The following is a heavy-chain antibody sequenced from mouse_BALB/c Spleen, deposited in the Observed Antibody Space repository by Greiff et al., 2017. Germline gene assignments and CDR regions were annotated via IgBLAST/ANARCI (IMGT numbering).Heavy chain of an antibody. V-gene: IGHV1-7*01. CDR3: AYGNYDYAMDY. CDR1: GYTFTSYW. Sequence: QVQLKQSGAELVKPGASVKMSCKASGYTFTSYWMHWVKQRPGQGLEWIGYINPSTGYTEYNQKFKDKATLTAYKSSSTAYMQLSSLTSEDSAVYYCAYGNYDYAMDYWGQGTSVTVSS. D-gene: IGHD2-10*02. CDR2: INPSTGYT. J-gene: IGHJ4*01.